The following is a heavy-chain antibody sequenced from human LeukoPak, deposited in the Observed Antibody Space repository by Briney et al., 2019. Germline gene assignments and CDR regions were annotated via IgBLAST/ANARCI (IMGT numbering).Heavy chain of an antibody. J-gene: IGHJ4*02. Sequence: GGSLRLSCAASGFTFKSFWMSWVRQAPGQGLEWVADINEDGNEKHYVDSVKGRFTISRDNADNSLYLQMDSLRVEDMAIYYCARDPTWGTSGWSIWGQGTLVSVSS. CDR2: INEDGNEK. D-gene: IGHD6-19*01. CDR3: ARDPTWGTSGWSI. CDR1: GFTFKSFW. V-gene: IGHV3-7*01.